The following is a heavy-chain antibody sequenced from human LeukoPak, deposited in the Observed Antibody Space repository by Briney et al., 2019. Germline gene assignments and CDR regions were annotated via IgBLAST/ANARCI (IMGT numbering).Heavy chain of an antibody. CDR1: GFTFSSYS. CDR3: ARDNYDSSGFMGGDFDY. V-gene: IGHV3-48*04. D-gene: IGHD3-22*01. J-gene: IGHJ4*02. Sequence: GGFLRLSCAASGFTFSSYSMNWVRQAPGKGLEWVSYISSSSSTIYYADSVKGRFTISRDNAKNSLYLQMNSLRAEDTDVYYCARDNYDSSGFMGGDFDYWGQGTLVTVSS. CDR2: ISSSSSTI.